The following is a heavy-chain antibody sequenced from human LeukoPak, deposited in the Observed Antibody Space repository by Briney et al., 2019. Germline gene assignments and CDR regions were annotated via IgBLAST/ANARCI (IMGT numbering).Heavy chain of an antibody. CDR3: SRDLVVRGVPSDAFDI. V-gene: IGHV3-20*01. J-gene: IGHJ3*02. Sequence: GGSLRLSCAASRLSVDEYFISWVGQAPGKGLEWVSGINWNGGRTDYADSVKGPFTLSRDNAKNSLYPQMNSLRAQDTSWYQCSRDLVVRGVPSDAFDIWGQGTMVTVSS. D-gene: IGHD3-10*01. CDR1: RLSVDEYF. CDR2: INWNGGRT.